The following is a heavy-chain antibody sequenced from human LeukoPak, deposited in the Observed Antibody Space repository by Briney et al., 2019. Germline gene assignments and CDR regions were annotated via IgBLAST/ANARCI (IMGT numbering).Heavy chain of an antibody. Sequence: GGSLRLSCAASGFTFSSYGMHWVRQAPGQGLEWMGWINPNSGGTNYAQKFQGRVTMTRDTSISTAYMELSRLRSDDTAVYYCARDLSAAQGLDYWGQGTLVTVSS. CDR1: GFTFSSYG. CDR3: ARDLSAAQGLDY. CDR2: INPNSGGT. D-gene: IGHD2-2*01. V-gene: IGHV1-2*02. J-gene: IGHJ4*02.